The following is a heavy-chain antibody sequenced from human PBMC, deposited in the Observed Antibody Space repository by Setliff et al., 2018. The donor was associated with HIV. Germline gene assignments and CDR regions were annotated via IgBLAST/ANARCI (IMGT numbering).Heavy chain of an antibody. V-gene: IGHV4-34*01. Sequence: SETLSLTCTVSGGSLSSYFWTWIRQTPDKGLEWIGAINHSGTTNYNLSLKSRTTLSLDTSKNQLSLKLTSVVAADTGLYFCARGRDASTWYLSHFYSYYYLNVWGNGTTVTVSS. CDR1: GGSLSSYF. D-gene: IGHD6-13*01. CDR3: ARGRDASTWYLSHFYSYYYLNV. CDR2: INHSGTT. J-gene: IGHJ6*03.